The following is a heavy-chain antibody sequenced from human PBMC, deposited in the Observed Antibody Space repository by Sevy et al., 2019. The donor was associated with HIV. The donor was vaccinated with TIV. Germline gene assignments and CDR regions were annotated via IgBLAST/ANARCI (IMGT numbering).Heavy chain of an antibody. D-gene: IGHD3-22*01. CDR2: MSGSGGST. CDR3: AKVDSSGYYSVSGFDY. Sequence: GGCLRLCCAASGFTFSSYAMSWVRQAPGKGLGCVSAMSGSGGSTYYADSVKGRFTISRDNSKNTLYLQMNSLRAEDTAVYYCAKVDSSGYYSVSGFDYWGQGTLVTVSS. J-gene: IGHJ4*02. CDR1: GFTFSSYA. V-gene: IGHV3-23*01.